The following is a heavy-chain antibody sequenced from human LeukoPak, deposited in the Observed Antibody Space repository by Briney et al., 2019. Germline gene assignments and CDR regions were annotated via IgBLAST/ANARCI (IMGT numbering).Heavy chain of an antibody. D-gene: IGHD1-26*01. Sequence: SETLSLTCTVSGGSISSSSYYWGWIRQPPGKGLEWIGSIYYSGSTYYNPSLKSRVTISVDTSKNQFSLKLSSVTAADTAVYYCARRVGSYGAAAVDYWGQGTLVTVSS. V-gene: IGHV4-39*01. J-gene: IGHJ4*02. CDR3: ARRVGSYGAAAVDY. CDR2: IYYSGST. CDR1: GGSISSSSYY.